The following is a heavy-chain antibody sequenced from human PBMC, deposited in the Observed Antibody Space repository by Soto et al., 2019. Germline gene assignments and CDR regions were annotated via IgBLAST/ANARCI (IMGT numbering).Heavy chain of an antibody. CDR1: GGSTSSGGFS. CDR2: IYHSGNT. CDR3: ARGPYGSGHYQYYYGMDV. J-gene: IGHJ6*02. Sequence: SETLSLTCAVSGGSTSSGGFSWTWIRQPPGKGLEWIGYIYHSGNTYYNPSLKSRVTISVDRSKNQFSLKLSSVTAADTAVYYCARGPYGSGHYQYYYGMDVWGQGTTVTVSS. V-gene: IGHV4-30-2*01. D-gene: IGHD3-10*01.